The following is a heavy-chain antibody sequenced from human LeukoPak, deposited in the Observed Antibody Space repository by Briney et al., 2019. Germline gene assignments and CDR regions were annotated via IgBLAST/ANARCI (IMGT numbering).Heavy chain of an antibody. CDR2: IIPIFGTA. CDR1: GGTFSSYA. Sequence: GASVKVSCKASGGTFSSYAISWVRQAPGQGLEWMGGIIPIFGTANYAQKFQGRVTITADKSTSTAYMELSSLRSEDTAVYYCARTVTRLVLKYNWFDPWGQGTLVTVSS. D-gene: IGHD6-19*01. J-gene: IGHJ5*02. V-gene: IGHV1-69*06. CDR3: ARTVTRLVLKYNWFDP.